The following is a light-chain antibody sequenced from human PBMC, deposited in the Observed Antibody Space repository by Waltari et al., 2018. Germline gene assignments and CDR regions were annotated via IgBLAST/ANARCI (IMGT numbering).Light chain of an antibody. V-gene: IGKV1-9*01. CDR3: QQLNEYPIT. Sequence: DIQLTQSPSFLSASVGDRVTITCRASQGLTSYFAWYQQKPGKAPKLLNYDISTLQSGVPSRFSGSGSWTEFTLTISSLQPEDSATYYCQQLNEYPITFGQGTRVETK. CDR2: DIS. J-gene: IGKJ5*01. CDR1: QGLTSY.